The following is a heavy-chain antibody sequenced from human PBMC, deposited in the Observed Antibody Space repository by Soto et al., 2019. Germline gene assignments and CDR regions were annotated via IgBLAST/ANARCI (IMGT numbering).Heavy chain of an antibody. J-gene: IGHJ4*02. CDR2: INQIGSVK. CDR3: ARLTEAVTTFVY. D-gene: IGHD1-1*01. V-gene: IGHV3-7*03. Sequence: GSLRLSCEASGFALSPYWMSWVRQAPGKGLEWVASINQIGSVKHYVDSVRGRFTISRDNAKNSLFLQMNSLSAEDTAVYYCARLTEAVTTFVYWGQGTPVTVSS. CDR1: GFALSPYW.